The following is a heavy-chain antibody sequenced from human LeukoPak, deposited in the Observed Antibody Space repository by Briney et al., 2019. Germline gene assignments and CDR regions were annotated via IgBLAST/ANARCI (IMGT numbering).Heavy chain of an antibody. V-gene: IGHV4-30-4*01. D-gene: IGHD3-10*01. Sequence: SQTLSLTCTVSGGSISSGDYYWSWIRQPPGKGLEWIGYIYYSGSTYYNPSLKSRVTISVDTSKNQFSLKLSSVTAADTAVYYCARTVEGLWLGVSRFDPWGQGTLVTVSS. CDR3: ARTVEGLWLGVSRFDP. J-gene: IGHJ5*02. CDR2: IYYSGST. CDR1: GGSISSGDYY.